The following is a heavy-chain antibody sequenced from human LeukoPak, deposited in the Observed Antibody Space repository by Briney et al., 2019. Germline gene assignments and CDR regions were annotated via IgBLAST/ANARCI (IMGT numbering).Heavy chain of an antibody. D-gene: IGHD4-11*01. V-gene: IGHV1-18*01. CDR1: GYTFTSYG. J-gene: IGHJ4*02. CDR3: ARVSLADYTFDY. Sequence: ASVKVSCKASGYTFTSYGVSWVRQAPGQGLEWMGWISAYNGNTNYAQKLQGRVTMTTDTSTSTAYMELRSLRSDDTAVYYCARVSLADYTFDYWGQGTLVTVSS. CDR2: ISAYNGNT.